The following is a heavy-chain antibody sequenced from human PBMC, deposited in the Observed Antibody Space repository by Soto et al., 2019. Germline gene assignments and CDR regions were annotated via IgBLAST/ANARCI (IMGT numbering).Heavy chain of an antibody. CDR2: ISGSGGST. CDR3: AKAEGYCSGGSCSPDYYYYYGMDV. J-gene: IGHJ6*02. CDR1: GFTFSSYA. D-gene: IGHD2-15*01. Sequence: GGSLRLSCAASGFTFSSYAMSWVRQAPGKGLEWVSAISGSGGSTYYADSVKGRFTISRDNSKNTLYLQMNSLRAEDTAVYYCAKAEGYCSGGSCSPDYYYYYGMDVWGQGTTVTVSS. V-gene: IGHV3-23*01.